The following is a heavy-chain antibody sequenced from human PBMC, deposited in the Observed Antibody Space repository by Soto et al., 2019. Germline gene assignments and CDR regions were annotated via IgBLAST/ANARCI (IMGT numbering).Heavy chain of an antibody. CDR2: IYYSGST. V-gene: IGHV4-61*05. CDR1: GGSISSSSYY. Sequence: SETLSLTCTVSGGSISSSSYYWSWIRQPPGKGLEWIGYIYYSGSTNYNPSLKSRVTISVDTSKNQFSLKLSSVTAADTAVYYCARNGGSWDYYYYYGMDVWGQGTTVTVSS. CDR3: ARNGGSWDYYYYYGMDV. J-gene: IGHJ6*02. D-gene: IGHD2-15*01.